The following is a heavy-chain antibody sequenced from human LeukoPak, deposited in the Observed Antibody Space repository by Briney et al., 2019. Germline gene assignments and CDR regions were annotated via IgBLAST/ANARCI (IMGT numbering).Heavy chain of an antibody. D-gene: IGHD2-2*02. CDR3: ARLHCSSTSCYTAGAIFDY. Sequence: GGSLRLSCAASGFTFSSYGMHWVRQAPGKGLEWVAFIRYDGSNKYYADSVKGRFTISRDNSKNTLYLQMNSLRAEDTAVYYCARLHCSSTSCYTAGAIFDYWGQGTLVTVSS. J-gene: IGHJ4*02. V-gene: IGHV3-30*02. CDR2: IRYDGSNK. CDR1: GFTFSSYG.